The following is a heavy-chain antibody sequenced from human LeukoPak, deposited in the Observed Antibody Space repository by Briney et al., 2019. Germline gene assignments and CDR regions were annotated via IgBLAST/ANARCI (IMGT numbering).Heavy chain of an antibody. CDR1: GFTFSNYA. D-gene: IGHD6-19*01. CDR2: VVGGGGTT. CDR3: AKARLSTGWAYNDY. V-gene: IGHV3-23*01. J-gene: IGHJ4*02. Sequence: GGSLRPSCAASGFTFSNYAMSWVRQAPGKGLELVSAVVGGGGTTLYADCVKGRFTISRDNSKNTVYLQMNSLRGEDTAVYYCAKARLSTGWAYNDYWGQGTLVTVSS.